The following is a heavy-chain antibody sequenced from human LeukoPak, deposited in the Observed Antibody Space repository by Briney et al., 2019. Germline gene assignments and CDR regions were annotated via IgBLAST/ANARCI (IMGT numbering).Heavy chain of an antibody. CDR2: ISSSGSTI. CDR3: AKVRGVGATYFDY. V-gene: IGHV3-48*03. D-gene: IGHD1-26*01. CDR1: GFTFSSYE. J-gene: IGHJ4*02. Sequence: GGSLRLSCAASGFTFSSYEMNWVRQAPGKGLEWVSYISSSGSTIYYADSVKGRFTISRDNSKNTLYLQMNTLRAEDTAVYYCAKVRGVGATYFDYWGQGTLVTVSS.